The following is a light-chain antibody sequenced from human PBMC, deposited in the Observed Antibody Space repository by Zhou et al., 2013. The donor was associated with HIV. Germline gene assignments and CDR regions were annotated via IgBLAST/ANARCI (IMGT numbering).Light chain of an antibody. CDR3: QQSYNTLLT. V-gene: IGKV1-39*01. CDR1: QSITY. Sequence: DIQMTQSPSSLSASVGDRVTITCRASQSITYLNWYQQKPGKAPKLLIYAASSLQSGVPSRFSGSGSGTDFTLSISSLQPEDFAIYYCQQSYNTLLTFGGGTKVEIK. J-gene: IGKJ4*01. CDR2: AAS.